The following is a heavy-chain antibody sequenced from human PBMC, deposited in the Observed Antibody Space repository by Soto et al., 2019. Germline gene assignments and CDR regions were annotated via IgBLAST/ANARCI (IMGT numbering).Heavy chain of an antibody. CDR2: ISGSGGST. CDR3: AKDKYDILTGSTDY. J-gene: IGHJ4*02. Sequence: PGGSLRLSCAASGFTFSTYAMSWVRQAPGKGLERVSAISGSGGSTYYADSVKGRFTISRDNFKNTLYLQMNSLRAEDTAVYYCAKDKYDILTGSTDYWGQGTLVTVSS. D-gene: IGHD3-9*01. V-gene: IGHV3-23*01. CDR1: GFTFSTYA.